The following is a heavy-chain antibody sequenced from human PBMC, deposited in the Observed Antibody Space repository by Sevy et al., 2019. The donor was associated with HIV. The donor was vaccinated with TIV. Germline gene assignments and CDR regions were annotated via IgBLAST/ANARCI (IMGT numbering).Heavy chain of an antibody. J-gene: IGHJ6*02. CDR1: GFTFSNYW. CDR2: IKRDGSEK. CDR3: ARDSSSTTCLWGLDV. D-gene: IGHD2-2*01. Sequence: GGSLRLSCAASGFTFSNYWMSWVRQAPGKGLEWVANIKRDGSEKYYVDSVKGRFSISRDNPKNLRYLQMNGLRAEDTAVYYCARDSSSTTCLWGLDVWGQGTTVTVSS. V-gene: IGHV3-7*03.